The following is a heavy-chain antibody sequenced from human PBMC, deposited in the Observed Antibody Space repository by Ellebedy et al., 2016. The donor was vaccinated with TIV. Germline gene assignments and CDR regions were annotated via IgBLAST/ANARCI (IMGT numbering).Heavy chain of an antibody. D-gene: IGHD3-22*01. CDR3: ARDRDSYDNSGYLGY. V-gene: IGHV3-33*01. Sequence: GESLKISCEASGFSFSIYGMHWVRQAPGKGLERVAVIWYDGVNIYYTASVNGRFTISRDNSKNTLYLQMNSLRDEDTAVYYCARDRDSYDNSGYLGYWGQGTLVSVSS. J-gene: IGHJ4*02. CDR2: IWYDGVNI. CDR1: GFSFSIYG.